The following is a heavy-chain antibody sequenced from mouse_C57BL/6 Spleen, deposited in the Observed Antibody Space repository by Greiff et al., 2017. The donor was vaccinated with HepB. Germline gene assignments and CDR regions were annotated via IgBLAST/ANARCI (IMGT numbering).Heavy chain of an antibody. D-gene: IGHD2-3*01. CDR2: IYPGSGST. J-gene: IGHJ4*01. CDR1: GYTFTSYW. Sequence: QVQLQQPGAELVKPGASVKMSCKASGYTFTSYWITWVKQRPGQGLEWIGDIYPGSGSTNYNEKFKSKATLTVDTSSSTAYMQLSSLTSEDSAVYYCARYQDGYFYAMDYWGQGTSVTVSS. CDR3: ARYQDGYFYAMDY. V-gene: IGHV1-55*01.